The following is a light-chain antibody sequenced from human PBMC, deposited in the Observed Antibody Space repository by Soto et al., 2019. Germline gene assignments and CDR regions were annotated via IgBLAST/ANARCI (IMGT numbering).Light chain of an antibody. CDR2: EAA. CDR3: TSYTSASTLV. CDR1: SDDIGANNY. J-gene: IGLJ2*01. Sequence: QSALTQPASVSGSPGQSITISCTGTSDDIGANNYVSWYQHHPGKAPKILIYEAANRPSGISHRFSGSKSGNTASLTISGLQAEDEADYFCTSYTSASTLVFCGGTKLTVL. V-gene: IGLV2-14*01.